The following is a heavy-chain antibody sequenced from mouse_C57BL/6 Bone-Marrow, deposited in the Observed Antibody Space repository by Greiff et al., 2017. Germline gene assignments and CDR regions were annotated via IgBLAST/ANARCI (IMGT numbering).Heavy chain of an antibody. CDR3: ARCYGPGVYFDD. CDR1: GFTFTDYY. V-gene: IGHV7-3*01. D-gene: IGHD1-1*02. J-gene: IGHJ2*01. CDR2: IRNKANGYTT. Sequence: DVMLVESGGGLVQPGGSLSLSCAASGFTFTDYYMSWVRQPPGKALEWLGFIRNKANGYTTEYSASVQGRFTISRDNSQSILYLQMNALSAEDSATYYGARCYGPGVYFDDWGQGTTLTVSS.